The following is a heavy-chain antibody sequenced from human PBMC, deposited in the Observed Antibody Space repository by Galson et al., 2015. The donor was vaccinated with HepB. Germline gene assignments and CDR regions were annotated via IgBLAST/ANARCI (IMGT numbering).Heavy chain of an antibody. J-gene: IGHJ4*02. CDR3: AKDLYDVGVPDY. V-gene: IGHV3-23*01. CDR2: IRSSGTTT. CDR1: GFSISSNA. Sequence: SLRLSCAASGFSISSNAITWVRQAPGRGLEWVSSIRSSGTTTYYADSVKGRFTISRDNSKTTVDLQMNSLRAEDTAVYYCAKDLYDVGVPDYWGQGTLVTVSS. D-gene: IGHD3-3*01.